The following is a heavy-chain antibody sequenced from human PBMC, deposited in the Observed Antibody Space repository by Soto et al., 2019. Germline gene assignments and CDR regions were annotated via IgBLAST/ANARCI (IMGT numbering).Heavy chain of an antibody. CDR2: IWYDGSNK. Sequence: QVQLVESGGGMVQPGRSLRLSCAASGFTFSSYGMHWVRQAPGKGLEWVAVIWYDGSNKYYADSVKGRFTISRDNSKNTLYLQMNSLRAEDTAVYYCARDQGITMVRGADYYYYYYGMDVWGQGTTVTVSS. J-gene: IGHJ6*02. CDR1: GFTFSSYG. V-gene: IGHV3-33*01. CDR3: ARDQGITMVRGADYYYYYYGMDV. D-gene: IGHD3-10*01.